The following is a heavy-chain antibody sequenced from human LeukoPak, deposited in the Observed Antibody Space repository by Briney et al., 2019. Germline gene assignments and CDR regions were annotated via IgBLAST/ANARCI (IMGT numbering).Heavy chain of an antibody. D-gene: IGHD1-26*01. J-gene: IGHJ5*02. CDR1: GFTFKVYA. V-gene: IGHV3-23*01. CDR3: AKDQGPYVGIYNNWFDP. Sequence: GGSLRLSCTASGFTFKVYAMTWVRQAPGKGLEWVSAIGGSGDNAYYTDSVKGRLTISRDNSKNTLYLQMNSLRAEDTAVYYCAKDQGPYVGIYNNWFDPWGQGTLVIVSS. CDR2: IGGSGDNA.